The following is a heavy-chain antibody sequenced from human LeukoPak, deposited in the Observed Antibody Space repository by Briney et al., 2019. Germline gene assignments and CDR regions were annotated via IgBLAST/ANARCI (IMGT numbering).Heavy chain of an antibody. CDR3: ARVGLDCGSDCYSDY. CDR2: IKQDGSEK. CDR1: GFTFSSYW. J-gene: IGHJ4*02. D-gene: IGHD2-21*02. V-gene: IGHV3-7*01. Sequence: GGSLRLSCAASGFTFSSYWMSWVRQAPGKGLEWVANIKQDGSEKYYVDSVKGRFTISRDNAKNSLYLQMNSLRAEDTAVYYCARVGLDCGSDCYSDYWGQGTLVTVSS.